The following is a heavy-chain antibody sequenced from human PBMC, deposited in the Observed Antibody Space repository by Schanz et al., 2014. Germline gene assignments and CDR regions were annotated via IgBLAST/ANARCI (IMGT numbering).Heavy chain of an antibody. V-gene: IGHV3-NL1*01. J-gene: IGHJ4*02. Sequence: QVQLVESGGGLVKPGGSLRLSCVASGLTFSSYGMHWVRQAPGKGLEWVSALSGSGGSTYYADSVKGRFTISRDNSRNTLYLQMNTLRAEDTAVYYCARVHHYDPSGWGYFDYWGQGTLVTVSS. CDR1: GLTFSSYG. CDR2: LSGSGGST. D-gene: IGHD3-22*01. CDR3: ARVHHYDPSGWGYFDY.